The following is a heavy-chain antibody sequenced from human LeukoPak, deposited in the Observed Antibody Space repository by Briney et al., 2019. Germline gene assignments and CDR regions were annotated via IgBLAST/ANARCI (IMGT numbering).Heavy chain of an antibody. D-gene: IGHD2-8*01. CDR1: GYTFTSYG. CDR2: ISAYNGNT. Sequence: GASVKVSCKASGYTFTSYGISWVRQAPGQGLEWMGWISAYNGNTNYAQKLQGRVTMTTDTSTSTAYMELRSLRSDDTAVYYCARGGVEGYCTNGVRYMDNWFDPWGQGTLVTVSS. J-gene: IGHJ5*02. CDR3: ARGGVEGYCTNGVRYMDNWFDP. V-gene: IGHV1-18*01.